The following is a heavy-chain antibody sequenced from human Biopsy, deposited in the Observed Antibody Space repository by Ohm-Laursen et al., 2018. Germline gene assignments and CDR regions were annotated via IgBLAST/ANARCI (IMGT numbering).Heavy chain of an antibody. CDR2: VYFTGST. J-gene: IGHJ2*01. Sequence: GTLSLTCAVSGDSIRSYYWSWIRQTPEKGLEWIGHVYFTGSTNFNPSLKSRVTISVDTSKNHFSLRLRSVTPADTAIYYCARDRGYYSDRTVPGYFDLWGRGTLVTVSS. D-gene: IGHD3-22*01. V-gene: IGHV4-59*01. CDR3: ARDRGYYSDRTVPGYFDL. CDR1: GDSIRSYY.